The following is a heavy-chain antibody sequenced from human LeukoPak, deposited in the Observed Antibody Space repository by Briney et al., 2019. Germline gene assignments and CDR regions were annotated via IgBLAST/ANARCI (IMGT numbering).Heavy chain of an antibody. J-gene: IGHJ4*02. Sequence: PGGSLRLSCAASEFSVGSNYMTWVRQAPGKGLEWVSLIYSGGSTYYADSVKGRFTISRDNSKNTLYLQMNSLRAEDTAVYYCARDSSSWYYFDYWGQGTLVTVSS. CDR3: ARDSSSWYYFDY. V-gene: IGHV3-66*01. D-gene: IGHD6-13*01. CDR2: IYSGGST. CDR1: EFSVGSNY.